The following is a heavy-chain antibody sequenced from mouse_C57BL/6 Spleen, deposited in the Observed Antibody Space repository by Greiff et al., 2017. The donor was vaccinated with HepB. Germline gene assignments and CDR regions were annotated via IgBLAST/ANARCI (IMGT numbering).Heavy chain of an antibody. CDR1: GFNIKDYY. Sequence: EVKLQESGAELVRPGASVKLSCTASGFNIKDYYMHWVKQRPEQGLEWIGRIDPEDGDTEYAPKFQGKATMTADTSSNTAYLQLSSLTSEDTAVYYCTTTTVVATRGFAYWGQGTLVTVSA. D-gene: IGHD1-1*01. CDR2: IDPEDGDT. J-gene: IGHJ3*01. V-gene: IGHV14-1*01. CDR3: TTTTVVATRGFAY.